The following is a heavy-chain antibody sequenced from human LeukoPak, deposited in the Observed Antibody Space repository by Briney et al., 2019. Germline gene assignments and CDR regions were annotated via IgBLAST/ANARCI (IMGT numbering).Heavy chain of an antibody. Sequence: SETLSLTCGVHGGSINVSTHYWAWLRQSPGKGLEWIISFYNGGNNFVNASPKRRLSISVAPSTNDFSLILTPVTTEDTAVYYCARGIVLCRRFYAWGQGVLFTVSS. V-gene: IGHV4-39*02. D-gene: IGHD2-21*01. CDR1: GGSINVSTHY. CDR2: FYNGGNN. J-gene: IGHJ5*02. CDR3: ARGIVLCRRFYA.